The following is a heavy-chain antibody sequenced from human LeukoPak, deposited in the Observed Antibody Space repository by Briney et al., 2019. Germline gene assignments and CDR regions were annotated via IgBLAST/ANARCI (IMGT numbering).Heavy chain of an antibody. V-gene: IGHV3-48*04. D-gene: IGHD3-9*01. Sequence: GGSLRLSCAASGFTFSSYWMNWVRQAPGKGLEWVSYISSSGSTIYYADSVKGRFTISRDNAKNSLYLQMNSLRAEDTAVYYCARERYDILTGYYPTLDFDYWGQGTLVTVSS. CDR3: ARERYDILTGYYPTLDFDY. J-gene: IGHJ4*02. CDR2: ISSSGSTI. CDR1: GFTFSSYW.